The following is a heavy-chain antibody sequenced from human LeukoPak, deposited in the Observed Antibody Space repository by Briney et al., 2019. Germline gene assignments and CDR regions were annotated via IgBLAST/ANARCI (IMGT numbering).Heavy chain of an antibody. Sequence: GSLRLSCAASGFTFSSYSMNWVRQPPGKGLEWIGSIYYSGSTYYNPSLKSRVTISVDTSKNQFSLKLSSVTAADTAVYYCARDAYSSSSASFDYWGQGTLVTVSS. V-gene: IGHV4-39*02. CDR2: IYYSGST. D-gene: IGHD6-6*01. J-gene: IGHJ4*02. CDR1: GFTFSSYSMN. CDR3: ARDAYSSSSASFDY.